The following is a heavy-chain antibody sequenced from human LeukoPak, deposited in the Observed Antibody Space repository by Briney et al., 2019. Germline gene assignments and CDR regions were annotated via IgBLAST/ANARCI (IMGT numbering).Heavy chain of an antibody. J-gene: IGHJ4*01. CDR2: IYTSGST. CDR3: AREQGSQQYGNSWSFDY. Sequence: SETLSLTCNVSGGFISSYYLSWIRQPAGKGLEWIGRIYTSGSTHYNPSLKSRVTMSVDTSKNQFSLQLSSVTAADTAAYYCAREQGSQQYGNSWSFDYWGHGTLVTVSP. D-gene: IGHD6-13*01. V-gene: IGHV4-4*07. CDR1: GGFISSYY.